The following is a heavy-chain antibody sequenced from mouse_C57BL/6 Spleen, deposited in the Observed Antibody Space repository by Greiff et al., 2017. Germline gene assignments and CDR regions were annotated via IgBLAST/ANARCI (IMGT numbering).Heavy chain of an antibody. J-gene: IGHJ3*01. D-gene: IGHD3-3*01. V-gene: IGHV6-3*01. CDR3: TGRGLFGGFAY. Sequence: EVQGVESGGGLVQPGGSMKLSCVASGFTFSNYWMNWVRQSPEKGLEWVAQIRLKSDNYATHYAESVKGRFTISRDDSKSSVYLQMNNLRAEDTGIYYCTGRGLFGGFAYWGQGTLVTVSA. CDR1: GFTFSNYW. CDR2: IRLKSDNYAT.